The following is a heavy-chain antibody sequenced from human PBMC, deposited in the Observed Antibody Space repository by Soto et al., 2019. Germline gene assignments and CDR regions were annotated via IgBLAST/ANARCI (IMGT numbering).Heavy chain of an antibody. CDR3: ARGGRFGELLSWFDP. D-gene: IGHD3-10*01. CDR2: ISAYNGNS. J-gene: IGHJ5*02. CDR1: GYTFTSYG. V-gene: IGHV1-18*01. Sequence: ASVKVSCKASGYTFTSYGISWVRQAPGQGLEWMGWISAYNGNSNYAQKLQGRVTMTTDTSTSTAYMELRSLRSGDTAVYYCARGGRFGELLSWFDPWGQGTLVTVSS.